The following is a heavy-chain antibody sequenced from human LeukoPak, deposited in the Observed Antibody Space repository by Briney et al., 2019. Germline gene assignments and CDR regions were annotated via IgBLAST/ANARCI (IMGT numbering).Heavy chain of an antibody. V-gene: IGHV3-11*01. Sequence: TGGSLRLSCAASGFTFSDYYMSWIRQAPGKGLEWVSYISSSGSTIYYADSVKGRFTISRDNAKNSLYLQMNSLRAEDTAVYYCARVAYCSGGSCYWGFMDVWGQGTTVTVSS. CDR3: ARVAYCSGGSCYWGFMDV. D-gene: IGHD2-15*01. CDR1: GFTFSDYY. J-gene: IGHJ6*02. CDR2: ISSSGSTI.